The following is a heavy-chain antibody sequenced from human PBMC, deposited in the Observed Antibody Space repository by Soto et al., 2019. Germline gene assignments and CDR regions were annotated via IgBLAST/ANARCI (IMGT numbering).Heavy chain of an antibody. J-gene: IGHJ5*02. Sequence: GGSLRLSCAASGFTFSNCWMTWVRQAPGKGLEWVANINPEGSAKYYVDSVKGRFTISRDNAKNSLYLQMNSLRVEDTAVYYCEPYYANSGPINHWGRGTLVTVSS. CDR1: GFTFSNCW. CDR3: EPYYANSGPINH. V-gene: IGHV3-7*01. D-gene: IGHD3-22*01. CDR2: INPEGSAK.